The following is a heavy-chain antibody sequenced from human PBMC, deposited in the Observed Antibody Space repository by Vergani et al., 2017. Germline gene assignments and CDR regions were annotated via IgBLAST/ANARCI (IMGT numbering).Heavy chain of an antibody. CDR3: ARDVTYGGKPTL. D-gene: IGHD2-21*01. CDR1: GGTFSSYA. J-gene: IGHJ4*02. CDR2: IIPILGIA. V-gene: IGHV1-69*04. Sequence: QVQLVQSGAEVKKPGSSVKVSCKASGGTFSSYAISWVRQAPGQGLEWMGRIIPILGIANYAQKFQGRVTITADKSTSTAYMELSSLRSEDTAVYYCARDVTYGGKPTLWGQGTLVTVSS.